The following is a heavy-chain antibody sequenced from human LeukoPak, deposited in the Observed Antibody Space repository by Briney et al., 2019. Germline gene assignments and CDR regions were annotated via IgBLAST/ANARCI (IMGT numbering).Heavy chain of an antibody. D-gene: IGHD3-16*01. CDR1: GGTFSSYA. V-gene: IGHV1-69*13. CDR2: IIPIFGTA. CDR3: ARGRGIRLGESTRFDP. J-gene: IGHJ5*02. Sequence: GASVKVSCKASGGTFSSYAISWVRQAPGQGLEWMGGIIPIFGTANYAQKFQGRVTITADESTSTAYMELSSLRSEDTAVYYCARGRGIRLGESTRFDPWGQGTLVTVSS.